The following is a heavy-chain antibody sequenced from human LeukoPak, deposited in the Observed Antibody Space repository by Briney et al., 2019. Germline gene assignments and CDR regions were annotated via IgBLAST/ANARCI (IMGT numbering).Heavy chain of an antibody. J-gene: IGHJ6*04. D-gene: IGHD3-10*02. CDR1: GFTCDDYG. Sequence: GGSLRLSCAASGFTCDDYGMSWVRQAPGKGLEWVSSINWNGGSTSYADSVKGRFTISRDNAKNSLYLQMNSLRAEDTAVYYCAELGITMIGGVWGKGTTVTISS. CDR2: INWNGGST. CDR3: AELGITMIGGV. V-gene: IGHV3-20*04.